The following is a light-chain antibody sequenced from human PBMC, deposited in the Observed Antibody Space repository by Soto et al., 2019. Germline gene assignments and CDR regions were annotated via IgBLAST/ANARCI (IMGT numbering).Light chain of an antibody. V-gene: IGKV3-20*01. CDR1: QSVSTRS. Sequence: EIVLTQSPGTLSLSPGERATLSCRASQSVSTRSLAWYQQKPGQAPRLLISGASSRAADTPDRFSGSGSGTDFTLTINRLEPEDFAVYYCQQYDSSPRTFGQGTKVDIK. CDR2: GAS. J-gene: IGKJ1*01. CDR3: QQYDSSPRT.